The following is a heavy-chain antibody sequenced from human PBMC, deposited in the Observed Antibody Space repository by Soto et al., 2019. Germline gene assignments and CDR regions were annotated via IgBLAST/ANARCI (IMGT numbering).Heavy chain of an antibody. Sequence: PSETLSLTCTVSGGSISSYYWSWIRQPPGKGLEWIGYIYYSGSTNYNPSLKSRVTISVDTSKNQFSLKLSSVTAADTAVYYCERRWGRTFYYWGQGTLVTVS. D-gene: IGHD7-27*01. CDR2: IYYSGST. V-gene: IGHV4-59*08. CDR1: GGSISSYY. J-gene: IGHJ4*02. CDR3: ERRWGRTFYY.